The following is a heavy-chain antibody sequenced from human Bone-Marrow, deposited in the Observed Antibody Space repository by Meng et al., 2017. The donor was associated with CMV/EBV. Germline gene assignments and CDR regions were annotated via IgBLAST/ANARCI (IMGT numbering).Heavy chain of an antibody. Sequence: ASVKVSCKASGYTFTSYGISWVRQAPGQGLEWMGWISAYNGNTNYAQKLQGRVTMTTDTSTSTAYMELSSLRSEDTAVYYCARVAITGTGEGLWLDYWGQGTLVTVSS. V-gene: IGHV1-18*01. CDR2: ISAYNGNT. J-gene: IGHJ4*02. D-gene: IGHD1-20*01. CDR3: ARVAITGTGEGLWLDY. CDR1: GYTFTSYG.